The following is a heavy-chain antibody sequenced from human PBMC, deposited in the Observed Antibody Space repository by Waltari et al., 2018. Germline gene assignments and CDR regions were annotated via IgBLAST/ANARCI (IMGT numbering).Heavy chain of an antibody. CDR1: GFTVSSNY. CDR2: IDSGGST. CDR3: ARASEEGYFGYGMDV. V-gene: IGHV3-53*01. Sequence: EVQLVESGGGLIQPGGSLRLSCAASGFTVSSNYISWFRQAPGKGLEWVSVIDSGGSTYYADSVKGRFTISRDNSKNTLYLKMNSLRAEDTAVYYCARASEEGYFGYGMDVWGQGTTVTVSS. D-gene: IGHD6-13*01. J-gene: IGHJ6*02.